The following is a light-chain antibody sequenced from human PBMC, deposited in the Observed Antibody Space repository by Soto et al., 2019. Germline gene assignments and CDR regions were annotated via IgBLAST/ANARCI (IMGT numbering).Light chain of an antibody. Sequence: QSVLTQPASVSGSPGQSSTISCTRTSSDVGGYNYVSWYQQHPGKAPKLMIYDVSNRPSGVSNRFSGSKSGNTASLTISGLQAEDEADYYCSSYTSSSTLVFGTGTKVTVL. V-gene: IGLV2-14*01. CDR3: SSYTSSSTLV. CDR1: SSDVGGYNY. CDR2: DVS. J-gene: IGLJ1*01.